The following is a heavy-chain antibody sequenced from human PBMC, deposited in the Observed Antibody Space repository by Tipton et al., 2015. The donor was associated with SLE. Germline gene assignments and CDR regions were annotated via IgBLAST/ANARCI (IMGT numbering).Heavy chain of an antibody. CDR2: IYYSGST. D-gene: IGHD2/OR15-2a*01. CDR3: AREPIKVLRDYMDV. CDR1: GGSVSSGSYY. V-gene: IGHV4-61*01. Sequence: TLSLTCTVSGGSVSSGSYYWSWIRQPPGKGLEWIGYIYYSGSTNYNPSLKSRVTISVDTSKNQFSLKLSSVTAADTAVYYCAREPIKVLRDYMDVWGKGTTVTVSS. J-gene: IGHJ6*03.